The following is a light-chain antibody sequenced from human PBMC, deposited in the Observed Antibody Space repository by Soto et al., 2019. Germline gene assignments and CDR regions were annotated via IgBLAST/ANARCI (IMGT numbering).Light chain of an antibody. Sequence: QSVLTQPPSASGSPGQSVTISCTGISSDVGGYNYVSWYQQHPGKAPRLMIYEVSKRPSGVPDRFSGSKSGSTASLTVSGLQAVDEADYYCSSYAGSNTYVFGTGTKVTVL. CDR2: EVS. J-gene: IGLJ1*01. CDR1: SSDVGGYNY. CDR3: SSYAGSNTYV. V-gene: IGLV2-8*01.